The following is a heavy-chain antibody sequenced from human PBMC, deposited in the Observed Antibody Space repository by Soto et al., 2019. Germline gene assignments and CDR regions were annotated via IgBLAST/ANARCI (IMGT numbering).Heavy chain of an antibody. CDR1: GFTFSSYW. V-gene: IGHV3-7*01. J-gene: IGHJ4*02. CDR3: ARAGRGYCSGGSCYPVDY. CDR2: IKQDGSEK. D-gene: IGHD2-15*01. Sequence: EVQLVESGGGLVQPGGSLRLSCAASGFTFSSYWMSWVRQAPGKGLEWVANIKQDGSEKYYVDSVKGRFTISRDNAKNSMYLQMNSLRAEDTAVYYCARAGRGYCSGGSCYPVDYWGQGTLVTVSS.